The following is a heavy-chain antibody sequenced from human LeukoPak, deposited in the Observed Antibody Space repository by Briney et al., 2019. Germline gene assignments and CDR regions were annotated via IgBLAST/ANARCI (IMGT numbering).Heavy chain of an antibody. CDR3: ARGIVGATAPFQH. D-gene: IGHD1-26*01. Sequence: GIIPIFGTANYAQKLQGRVTITADESTSTAYMELSSLRSEDTAVYYCARGIVGATAPFQHWGQGTLVTVSS. V-gene: IGHV1-69*01. J-gene: IGHJ1*01. CDR2: IIPIFGTA.